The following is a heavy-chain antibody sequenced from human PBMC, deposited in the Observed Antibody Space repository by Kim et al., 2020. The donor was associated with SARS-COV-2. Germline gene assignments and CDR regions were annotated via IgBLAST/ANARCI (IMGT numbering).Heavy chain of an antibody. Sequence: GGSLRLSCAASGFTFSSYSMNWVRQAPGKGLEWVSSISSSSSYIYYADSVKGRFTISRDNAKNSLYLQMNSLRAEDTAVYYCAKTVAAGPHDAFDIWGQGTMVTVSS. CDR3: AKTVAAGPHDAFDI. CDR1: GFTFSSYS. D-gene: IGHD6-13*01. CDR2: ISSSSSYI. V-gene: IGHV3-21*01. J-gene: IGHJ3*02.